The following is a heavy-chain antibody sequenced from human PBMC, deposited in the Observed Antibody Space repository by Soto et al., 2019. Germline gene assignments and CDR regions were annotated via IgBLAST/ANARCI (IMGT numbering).Heavy chain of an antibody. Sequence: GGTLRLSCAASGFTFSDYYMSWIRQAPGKGLEWVSYISSSGSTIYYADSVKGRFTISRDNAKNSLYLQMNRMRAEDTAVYFCSRVAHLPYSRTCWGQGSLVTGSA. CDR2: ISSSGSTI. CDR3: SRVAHLPYSRTC. J-gene: IGHJ1*01. D-gene: IGHD6-13*01. V-gene: IGHV3-11*01. CDR1: GFTFSDYY.